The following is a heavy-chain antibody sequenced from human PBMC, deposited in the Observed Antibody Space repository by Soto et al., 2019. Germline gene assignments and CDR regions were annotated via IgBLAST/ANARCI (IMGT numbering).Heavy chain of an antibody. D-gene: IGHD3-22*01. CDR3: ARRNYYDSDGYEDY. V-gene: IGHV5-51*01. J-gene: IGHJ4*02. CDR2: TYPGDSET. Sequence: GESLKISCKGSGYSFTSYWIGWVRQMPGKGLEWMGITYPGDSETRYSPSFQGQVTISADKSISTAYLQWNSLKASDTAMYYCARRNYYDSDGYEDYWGQGTLVTVSS. CDR1: GYSFTSYW.